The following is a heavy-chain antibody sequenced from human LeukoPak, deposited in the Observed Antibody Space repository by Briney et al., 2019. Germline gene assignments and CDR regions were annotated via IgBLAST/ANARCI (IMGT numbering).Heavy chain of an antibody. D-gene: IGHD1-1*01. CDR1: GFTFSNYY. CDR2: ISSSGSTI. Sequence: GGSLRLSCAASGFTFSNYYMSWVRQAPGKGLEWVSYISSSGSTIYYADSVKGRFTISRDNAKNSLYLQMNSLRAEDTAVYYCASPRTTYGMDVWGQGTTVTVSS. CDR3: ASPRTTYGMDV. V-gene: IGHV3-11*01. J-gene: IGHJ6*02.